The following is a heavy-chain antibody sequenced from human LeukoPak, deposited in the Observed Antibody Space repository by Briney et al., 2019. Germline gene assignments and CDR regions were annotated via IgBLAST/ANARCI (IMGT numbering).Heavy chain of an antibody. Sequence: PGGSLRLSCAASGFTFSNAWMTWVRQAPRKGLEWVGRIKGKTDGGTTDYAAPVKGRFTISKDDSENTLYLQMNSLKTEDTAVYYCATDQTYCSTTSCYRYYFDYWGQGTLVTVSS. J-gene: IGHJ4*02. CDR2: IKGKTDGGTT. V-gene: IGHV3-15*01. D-gene: IGHD2-2*01. CDR1: GFTFSNAW. CDR3: ATDQTYCSTTSCYRYYFDY.